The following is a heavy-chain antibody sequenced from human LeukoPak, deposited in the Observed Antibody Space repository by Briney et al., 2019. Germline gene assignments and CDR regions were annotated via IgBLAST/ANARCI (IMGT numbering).Heavy chain of an antibody. CDR1: GFTFSPYT. CDR2: INTGSTTI. V-gene: IGHV3-48*01. D-gene: IGHD6-6*01. J-gene: IGHJ3*01. Sequence: GGSLRLSCATSGFTFSPYTMHWFRQPPGKGLEWISYINTGSTTIYYADSVKGRFTVSRDNAKNSLYLHMNSLRAEDTAVYYCARDSSVCEFDVWGQGTMVTVSS. CDR3: ARDSSVCEFDV.